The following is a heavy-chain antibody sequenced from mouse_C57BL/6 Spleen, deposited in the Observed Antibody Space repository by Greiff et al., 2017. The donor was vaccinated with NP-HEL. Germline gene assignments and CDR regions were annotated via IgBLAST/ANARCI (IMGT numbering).Heavy chain of an antibody. CDR3: ASYDGYYFDY. CDR2: ISNGGGST. D-gene: IGHD2-3*01. V-gene: IGHV5-12*01. CDR1: GFTFSDYY. Sequence: VQLKESGGGLVQPGGSLKLSCAASGFTFSDYYMYWVRQTPEKRLEWVAYISNGGGSTYYPDTVKGRFTISRDNAKNTLYLQMSRLKSEDTAMYYCASYDGYYFDYWGQGTTLTVSS. J-gene: IGHJ2*01.